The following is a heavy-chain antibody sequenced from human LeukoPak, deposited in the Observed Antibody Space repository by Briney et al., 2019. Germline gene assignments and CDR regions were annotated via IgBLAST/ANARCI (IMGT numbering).Heavy chain of an antibody. CDR3: ARGGGSKNFHFDY. CDR2: INQDGSEK. J-gene: IGHJ4*02. D-gene: IGHD1-26*01. CDR1: GFTFSSYW. Sequence: GSLRLSCVASGFTFSSYWMSWVRQAPGKGLEWVANINQDGSEKYDVDSAKGRFTISRDNAKNSLYLQMNSLRAEDTAVYYCARGGGSKNFHFDYWGQGTLVSVSS. V-gene: IGHV3-7*03.